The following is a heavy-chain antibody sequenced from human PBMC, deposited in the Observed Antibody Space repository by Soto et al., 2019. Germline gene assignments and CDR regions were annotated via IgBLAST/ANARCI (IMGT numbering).Heavy chain of an antibody. CDR1: EFIFSSYA. J-gene: IGHJ4*02. CDR3: AKEGIGRTWSSFDY. CDR2: ISIDGSRQ. V-gene: IGHV3-30-3*02. Sequence: GGSLRLSCTSSEFIFSSYAMHWVRQAPGKGLEWVTVISIDGSRQHYADSVMGRFTVSRDRSRNTVTLQMDSLTSEDTAVYYCAKEGIGRTWSSFDYWGPGTLVTVSS. D-gene: IGHD6-13*01.